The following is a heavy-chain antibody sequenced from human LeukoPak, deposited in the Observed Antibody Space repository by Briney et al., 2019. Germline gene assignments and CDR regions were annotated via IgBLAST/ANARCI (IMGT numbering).Heavy chain of an antibody. J-gene: IGHJ4*02. V-gene: IGHV4-34*01. CDR3: ARGRTSYDYVWGSYRHAQFDY. CDR1: GGSFSGYY. CDR2: INHSGST. D-gene: IGHD3-16*02. Sequence: SETLSLTRAVYGGSFSGYYWSWIRQPPGKGLEWIGEINHSGSTNYNPSLKSRVTISVDTSKNQFSLKLSSVTAADTAVYYCARGRTSYDYVWGSYRHAQFDYWGQGTLVTVSS.